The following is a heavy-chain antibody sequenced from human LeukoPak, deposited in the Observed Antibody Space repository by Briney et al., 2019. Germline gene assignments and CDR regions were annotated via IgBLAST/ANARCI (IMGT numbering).Heavy chain of an antibody. Sequence: GGSLRLSCAASGFSFSSYAMSWVRQAPGKGLEWVSAVSGSGGSTYYADFVKGRFTISRDNSKHTLYMQMNSLRAEDTAVYYCAREALDYGDYFSWFDPWGQGTLVTVSS. CDR2: VSGSGGST. J-gene: IGHJ5*02. CDR3: AREALDYGDYFSWFDP. V-gene: IGHV3-23*01. D-gene: IGHD4-17*01. CDR1: GFSFSSYA.